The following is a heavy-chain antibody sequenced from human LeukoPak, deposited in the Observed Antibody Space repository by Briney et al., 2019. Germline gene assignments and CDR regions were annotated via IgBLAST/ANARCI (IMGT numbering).Heavy chain of an antibody. Sequence: GGSLRLSCAASGFSVSVNWMSGVRQAPGKGPEWVASIKKDESEKYYVDSVSGRFTISRDSAKNSLYLQMNSLRVEDTAVYYCAKEGYWGRGTLVTVSS. J-gene: IGHJ4*02. V-gene: IGHV3-7*01. CDR2: IKKDESEK. CDR1: GFSVSVNW. CDR3: AKEGY.